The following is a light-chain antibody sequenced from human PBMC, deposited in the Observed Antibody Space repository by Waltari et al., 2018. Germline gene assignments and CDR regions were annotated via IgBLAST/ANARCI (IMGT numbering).Light chain of an antibody. CDR3: QQRANWPPLT. CDR1: QSVYNF. J-gene: IGKJ4*01. Sequence: EVVLTQSPATLSLSPGERATLSCRASQSVYNFLAWYQQKPGQAPRLLIYGASQRATGIPARFSGSGSGTDFTLTISSLEPKDVAVYYCQQRANWPPLTFGGGTKVEIK. CDR2: GAS. V-gene: IGKV3-11*01.